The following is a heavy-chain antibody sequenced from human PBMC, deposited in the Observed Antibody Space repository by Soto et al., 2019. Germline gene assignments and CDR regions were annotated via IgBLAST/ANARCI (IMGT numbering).Heavy chain of an antibody. CDR3: AKVVTAIPLFGY. D-gene: IGHD2-21*02. CDR2: ISSSGSGT. CDR1: GFTFTSYV. J-gene: IGHJ4*02. V-gene: IGHV3-23*01. Sequence: GGSLRLSCAASGFTFTSYVMYWVRQAPGKGLEFVSSISSSGSGTYYADSVQGRFTTSRDNSKNTLYLQMNSLRAEDTAVYYCAKVVTAIPLFGYWGQGTLVTVSS.